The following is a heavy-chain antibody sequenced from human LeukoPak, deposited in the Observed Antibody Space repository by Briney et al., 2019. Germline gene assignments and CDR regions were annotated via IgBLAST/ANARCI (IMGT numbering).Heavy chain of an antibody. Sequence: GGSLRLSCAASGFTFSSYWMSWVRQAPGKGLEWVANIKQDGSEKYYVDSVKGRFTISRDNAKNSLYLQMNSLRAEDTAIYYCAKNGDRGAYCSGGTCYPYYYYYMDVWGKGTTVTVSS. V-gene: IGHV3-7*03. CDR1: GFTFSSYW. D-gene: IGHD2-15*01. CDR3: AKNGDRGAYCSGGTCYPYYYYYMDV. J-gene: IGHJ6*03. CDR2: IKQDGSEK.